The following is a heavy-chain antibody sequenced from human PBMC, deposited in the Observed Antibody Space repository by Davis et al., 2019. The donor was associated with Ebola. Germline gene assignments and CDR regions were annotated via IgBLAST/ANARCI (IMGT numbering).Heavy chain of an antibody. CDR1: GGSISSSSYY. Sequence: MPSETLSLTCTVSGGSISSSSYYWGWIRQPPGKGLEWIGSIYYSGSTYYNPSLKIRVTISVDTSKNQFSLKLSSVTAADTAVYYCARHPYYDFWSGYNPFDYWGQGTLVTVSS. CDR3: ARHPYYDFWSGYNPFDY. CDR2: IYYSGST. D-gene: IGHD3-3*01. J-gene: IGHJ4*02. V-gene: IGHV4-39*01.